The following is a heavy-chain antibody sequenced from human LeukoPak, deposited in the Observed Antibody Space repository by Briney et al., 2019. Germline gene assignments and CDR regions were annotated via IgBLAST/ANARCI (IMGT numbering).Heavy chain of an antibody. CDR1: GCTLTELS. Sequence: ASVKVSCKVSGCTLTELSMHWVRQAPGKGLEWMGGFDPEDGETIYAQKFQGRVTMTEDTSTDTAYMELSSLRSEDTAVYYCATEVYYYGSGSYNYWGQGTLVTVSS. CDR3: ATEVYYYGSGSYNY. CDR2: FDPEDGET. J-gene: IGHJ4*02. V-gene: IGHV1-24*01. D-gene: IGHD3-10*01.